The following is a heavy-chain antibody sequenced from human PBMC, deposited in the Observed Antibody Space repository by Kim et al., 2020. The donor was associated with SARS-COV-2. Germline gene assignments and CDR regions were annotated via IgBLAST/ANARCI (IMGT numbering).Heavy chain of an antibody. CDR1: GDSVSGNTVA. Sequence: SQTLSLTCAISGDSVSGNTVAWHWIRQSPSRGLEWLGRTYYRSMWYYDYAVSVKGRISINPDTSKNQFSLQLNSVTPEDTAVYYCAGSYAMGVWGQGTTV. CDR3: AGSYAMGV. J-gene: IGHJ6*02. CDR2: TYYRSMWYY. V-gene: IGHV6-1*01.